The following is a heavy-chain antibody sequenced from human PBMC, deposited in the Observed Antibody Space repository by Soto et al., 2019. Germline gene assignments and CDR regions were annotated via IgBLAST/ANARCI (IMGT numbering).Heavy chain of an antibody. D-gene: IGHD5-12*01. V-gene: IGHV3-23*01. CDR1: GFTFSSYA. CDR2: ISGSGGST. Sequence: EVQLLESGGGLVQPGGSLRLSCAASGFTFSSYAMSWVRQAPGKGLEWVSAISGSGGSTYYADSVKGRFTISRDNSKNTMYLQMNSLRAEDTAVNYCAKDRGPRGRATLRVYYDGMDVWGQGTTVTVSS. J-gene: IGHJ6*02. CDR3: AKDRGPRGRATLRVYYDGMDV.